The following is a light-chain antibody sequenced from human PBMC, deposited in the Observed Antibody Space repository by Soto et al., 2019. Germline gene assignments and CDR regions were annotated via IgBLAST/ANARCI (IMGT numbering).Light chain of an antibody. Sequence: EIVLTQSPGTLSLSPGERATLSCRASQSVRNNYLVWYQQRPGQPPRFLMYDVSTRAAGIPDRFSGSGSGTDFTLTISRLEPEDFAVYDCQQYGSTPLTFGGGTKVEIE. CDR1: QSVRNNY. CDR3: QQYGSTPLT. V-gene: IGKV3-20*01. CDR2: DVS. J-gene: IGKJ4*01.